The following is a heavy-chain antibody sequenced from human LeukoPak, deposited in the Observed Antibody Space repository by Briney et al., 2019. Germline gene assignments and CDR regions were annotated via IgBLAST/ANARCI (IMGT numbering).Heavy chain of an antibody. CDR1: GGTFSSYA. CDR2: IIPIFGTA. D-gene: IGHD2-2*01. Sequence: ASVKVSCKASGGTFSSYAISWVRQAPGQGLEWMGGIIPIFGTANCAQKFQGRVTITTDESTSTAYMELSSLRSEDTAVYYCARDLGYCSSTSCPAGYWGQGTLVTVSS. CDR3: ARDLGYCSSTSCPAGY. J-gene: IGHJ4*02. V-gene: IGHV1-69*05.